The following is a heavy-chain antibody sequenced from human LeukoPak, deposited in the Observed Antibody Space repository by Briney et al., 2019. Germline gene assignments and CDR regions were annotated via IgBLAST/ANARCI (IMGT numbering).Heavy chain of an antibody. CDR2: IYYSGST. CDR1: GGSISSSSYY. V-gene: IGHV4-39*01. CDR3: ARHRYDFWDNFLNNYYYYYGMDV. D-gene: IGHD3-3*01. Sequence: PSETLSLTCTVSGGSISSSSYYWGWIRQPPGKGLEWIGSIYYSGSTYYNPSLKSRVTISVDTSKNQFSLKLSSVTAADTAVYYCARHRYDFWDNFLNNYYYYYGMDVWGQGTTVTVSS. J-gene: IGHJ6*02.